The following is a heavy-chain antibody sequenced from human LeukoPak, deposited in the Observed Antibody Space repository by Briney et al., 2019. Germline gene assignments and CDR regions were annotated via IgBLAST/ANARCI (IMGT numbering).Heavy chain of an antibody. CDR3: ASQHWGSNYFDY. Sequence: SETLSLTCTVSGGSINSVYWSWIRQPPGKGLEWIAYIYYSGTTSYNPSLKSRVTISVDTSKNQFSLKLTCVTAADTAVYYCASQHWGSNYFDYWGQGALVTVSS. CDR1: GGSINSVY. V-gene: IGHV4-59*01. J-gene: IGHJ4*02. CDR2: IYYSGTT. D-gene: IGHD7-27*01.